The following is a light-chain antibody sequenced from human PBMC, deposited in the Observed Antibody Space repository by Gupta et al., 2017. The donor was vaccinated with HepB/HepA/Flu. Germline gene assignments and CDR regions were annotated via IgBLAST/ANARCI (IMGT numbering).Light chain of an antibody. CDR2: DAS. CDR3: QQRNNCPLT. Sequence: SQLTLSPSFLSASVGDRVTITCRASQGINSYLAWYQQKPGKAPKLLIYDASTLESGVPSRFSGSGSGTEFTLTISSLQPEDVATYYCQQRNNCPLTFGGGTKVEIK. J-gene: IGKJ4*01. CDR1: QGINSY. V-gene: IGKV1-9*01.